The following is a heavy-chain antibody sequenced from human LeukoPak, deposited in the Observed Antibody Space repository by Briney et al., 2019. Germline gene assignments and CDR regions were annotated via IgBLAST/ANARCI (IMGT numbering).Heavy chain of an antibody. V-gene: IGHV3-23*01. CDR3: AKCDYYDSSGYHNY. D-gene: IGHD3-22*01. CDR1: GFTFSSHG. Sequence: GGSLRLSCAASGFTFSSHGMNWVRQAPGKGLEWVSGSSSIGGRTYYADSVKGRFTISRDNSKNTLYLQMNSLRAEDTAVYYCAKCDYYDSSGYHNYWGQGTLVTVSS. CDR2: SSSIGGRT. J-gene: IGHJ4*02.